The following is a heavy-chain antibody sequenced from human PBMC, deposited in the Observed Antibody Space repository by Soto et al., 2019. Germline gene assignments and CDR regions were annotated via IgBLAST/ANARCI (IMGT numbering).Heavy chain of an antibody. V-gene: IGHV4-31*03. Sequence: SETLSLTCTVSGGSISSGGYYRSWIRQHPGKGLEWIGYIYYSGSTYYNPSLKSRVTISVDTSKNQFSLKLSSVTAADTAVYYCARDSRSSSSGTNWFDPWGQGALVTVSS. CDR1: GGSISSGGYY. CDR3: ARDSRSSSSGTNWFDP. J-gene: IGHJ5*02. CDR2: IYYSGST. D-gene: IGHD6-6*01.